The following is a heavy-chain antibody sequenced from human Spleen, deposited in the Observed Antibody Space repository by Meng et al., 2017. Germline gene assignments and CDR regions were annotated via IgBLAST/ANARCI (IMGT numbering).Heavy chain of an antibody. J-gene: IGHJ4*02. CDR2: IDPKSGDT. D-gene: IGHD6-13*01. CDR3: ARDEDISAAGKLFGDY. CDR1: GYNCPDSW. Sequence: VRVGRAGDGGEKPGASGKVSGKPSGYNCPDSWLPVMRRAPGQGLEWMGRIDPKSGDTHYAQRFQGRVTMTGDTSISTAYMELSGLRSDDTAMYYCARDEDISAAGKLFGDYWGQGTLVTVSS. V-gene: IGHV1-2*06.